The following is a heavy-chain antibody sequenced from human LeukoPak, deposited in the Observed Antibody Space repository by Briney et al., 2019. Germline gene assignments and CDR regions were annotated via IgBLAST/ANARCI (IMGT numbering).Heavy chain of an antibody. D-gene: IGHD1-26*01. CDR3: ARYKSGSFSDVFDI. CDR1: GFTFSNYA. V-gene: IGHV3-21*01. J-gene: IGHJ3*02. CDR2: TSTSSSYI. Sequence: GGSLRLSCAASGFTFSNYAMNWVRQAPGERLEWVSSTSTSSSYIYYADSVKGRFTISRDNAKNSLYLQMNSLRAEDTAVYYCARYKSGSFSDVFDIWGQGTMVTVSS.